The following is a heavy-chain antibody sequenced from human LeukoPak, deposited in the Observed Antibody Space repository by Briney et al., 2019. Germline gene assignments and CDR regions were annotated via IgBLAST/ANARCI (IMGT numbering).Heavy chain of an antibody. CDR1: GFTFSSYA. CDR3: ARGQYRAAMPPYYFDY. D-gene: IGHD2-2*01. Sequence: PGGSLRLSCAASGFTFSSYAMSWVRQAPGKGLEWVSYISSSSSTIYYADSVKGRFTISRDNAKNSLYLQMNSLRAEDTAVYYCARGQYRAAMPPYYFDYWGQGTLVTVSS. V-gene: IGHV3-48*01. CDR2: ISSSSSTI. J-gene: IGHJ4*02.